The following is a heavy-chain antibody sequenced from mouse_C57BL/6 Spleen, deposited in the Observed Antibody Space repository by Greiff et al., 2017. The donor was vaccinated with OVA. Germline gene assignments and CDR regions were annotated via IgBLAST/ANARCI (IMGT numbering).Heavy chain of an antibody. CDR2: IYPGSGST. Sequence: QVQLQQSGAELVKPGASVKMSCKASGYTFTSSWITWVKQRPGQGLEWIGDIYPGSGSTNYNEKFKSKATLTVDTSSSTAYMQLSSLTSEDSAVYYCARGGPLYAMDYWGQGTSVTVSS. D-gene: IGHD3-3*01. V-gene: IGHV1-55*01. J-gene: IGHJ4*01. CDR1: GYTFTSSW. CDR3: ARGGPLYAMDY.